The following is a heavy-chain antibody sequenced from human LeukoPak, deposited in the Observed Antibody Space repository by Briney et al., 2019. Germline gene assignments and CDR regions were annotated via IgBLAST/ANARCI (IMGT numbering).Heavy chain of an antibody. CDR1: GFTFSSYG. D-gene: IGHD4-17*01. Sequence: GGSLRLSCAASGFTFSSYGMHLVRQAPGKGLEWVAVISYDGSNKYYADSVKGRFTISRDNSKNTLYLQMNSLRAEDTAVYYCAKDHISGDPVDYWGQGTLVTVSS. CDR3: AKDHISGDPVDY. J-gene: IGHJ4*02. CDR2: ISYDGSNK. V-gene: IGHV3-30*18.